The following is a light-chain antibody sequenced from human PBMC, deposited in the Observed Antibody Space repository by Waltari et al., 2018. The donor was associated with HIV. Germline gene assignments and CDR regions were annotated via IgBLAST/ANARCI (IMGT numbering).Light chain of an antibody. J-gene: IGKJ2*01. V-gene: IGKV3-20*01. Sequence: EVVLTQSPGTLSLSPGERATLSCRASQNVSSAYLAWYQQRPGQAPRVLIYGASSRATGSPDRFSGSGSGTDFTLTISRLDPEDFAVYYCQQYGTSPPYTFGQGTRLDIK. CDR2: GAS. CDR1: QNVSSAY. CDR3: QQYGTSPPYT.